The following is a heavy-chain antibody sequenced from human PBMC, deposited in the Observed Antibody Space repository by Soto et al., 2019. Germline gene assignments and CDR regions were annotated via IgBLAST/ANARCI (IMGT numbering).Heavy chain of an antibody. Sequence: PGGSLRLSCAASGFTFSSFGMHWVRQAPGKGLEWVSLIWYDGSKKSYGDSVKGRFTISRDNSRNTVYLQMNSLRADDTAVYYCARDAAYYSLWSGYYPSRNGMDVWGQGTTVTVSS. D-gene: IGHD3-3*01. CDR2: IWYDGSKK. V-gene: IGHV3-33*01. CDR3: ARDAAYYSLWSGYYPSRNGMDV. CDR1: GFTFSSFG. J-gene: IGHJ6*02.